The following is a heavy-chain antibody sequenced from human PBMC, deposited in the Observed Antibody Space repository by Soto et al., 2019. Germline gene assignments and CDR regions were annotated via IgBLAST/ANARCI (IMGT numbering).Heavy chain of an antibody. V-gene: IGHV1-3*01. CDR2: INAGNGNT. CDR1: GYTFTSYA. CDR3: ARGVHELRYFGWSHSAFDI. J-gene: IGHJ3*02. Sequence: ASVKVSCKASGYTFTSYAMHWVRQAPGQRLEWMGWINAGNGNTKYSQKFQGRVTITRDTSASTAYMELSSLRSEDTVVYYCARGVHELRYFGWSHSAFDIWGQGTMVTV. D-gene: IGHD3-9*01.